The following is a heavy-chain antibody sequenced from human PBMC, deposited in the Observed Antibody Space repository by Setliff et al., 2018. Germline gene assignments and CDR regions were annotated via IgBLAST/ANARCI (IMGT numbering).Heavy chain of an antibody. CDR1: GDSITSGSYY. D-gene: IGHD5-18*01. J-gene: IGHJ6*02. V-gene: IGHV4-61*09. Sequence: SETLSLTCTVSGDSITSGSYYWSWIRQSAGKGLEWIGHIYTNGFTNFNPSLKTRVNMSVDTSKNQIALNLKSVTAADTAVYYCARDRTAYSYGLDVWGQGTTVTVSS. CDR3: ARDRTAYSYGLDV. CDR2: IYTNGFT.